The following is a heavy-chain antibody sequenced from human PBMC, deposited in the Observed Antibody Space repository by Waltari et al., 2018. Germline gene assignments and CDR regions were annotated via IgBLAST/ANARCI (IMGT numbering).Heavy chain of an antibody. CDR2: VNPFFGTA. Sequence: QVQLVQSGAEVKKPGSSVKVSCKASGGTFSSYAISWVRQAPGQGLGWMGGVNPFFGTANYARRFRGRVTMTADESTSTAYMELSSLRSEDTAVYYCARGGYYDSSGYYNWFDPWGQGTLVNVSS. V-gene: IGHV1-69*01. D-gene: IGHD3-22*01. CDR1: GGTFSSYA. J-gene: IGHJ5*02. CDR3: ARGGYYDSSGYYNWFDP.